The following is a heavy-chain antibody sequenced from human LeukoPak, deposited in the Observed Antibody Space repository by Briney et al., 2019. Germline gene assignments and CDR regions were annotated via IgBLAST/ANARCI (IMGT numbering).Heavy chain of an antibody. CDR1: GCTFTGYY. J-gene: IGHJ4*02. V-gene: IGHV1-2*06. CDR3: ARDNDLRPIVGATTFPNEFDY. D-gene: IGHD1-26*01. CDR2: INPSTGGT. Sequence: ASVKASCKPSGCTFTGYYLHWVRQAPGQGLEWMGRINPSTGGTNYAQNFQGRVTMTRDASISTAYMELSRLTSDDTAVYYCARDNDLRPIVGATTFPNEFDYWGQGTLVTVSS.